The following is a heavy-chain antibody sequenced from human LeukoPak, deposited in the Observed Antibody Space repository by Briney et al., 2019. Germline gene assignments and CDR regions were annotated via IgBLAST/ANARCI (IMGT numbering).Heavy chain of an antibody. Sequence: PGGSLRLSCAASGLTFSNYGMHWVRQAPGKGLEWVAVISYDGSNKYYADSVKGRFTISRDESKNTLYLQMNSLRAEDTAVYYCAKDAPTVTTLFSYWGQGTLVTVSS. CDR1: GLTFSNYG. J-gene: IGHJ4*02. CDR3: AKDAPTVTTLFSY. CDR2: ISYDGSNK. V-gene: IGHV3-30*18. D-gene: IGHD4-17*01.